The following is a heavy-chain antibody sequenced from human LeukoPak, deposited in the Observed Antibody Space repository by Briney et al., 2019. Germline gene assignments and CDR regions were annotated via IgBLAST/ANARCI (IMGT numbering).Heavy chain of an antibody. V-gene: IGHV4-4*07. CDR1: GGSVPSYY. J-gene: IGHJ5*02. CDR2: IYITGDT. Sequence: PSETLSLTCTVSGGSVPSYYWSWIRQSAGKGLEWIGRIYITGDTTYNPSLKSRVTMSLDTSKNQFSLKLSSVTVADTAVYYCARDSGTTGEVKFDPWGKGSLDTVS. CDR3: ARDSGTTGEVKFDP. D-gene: IGHD3-10*01.